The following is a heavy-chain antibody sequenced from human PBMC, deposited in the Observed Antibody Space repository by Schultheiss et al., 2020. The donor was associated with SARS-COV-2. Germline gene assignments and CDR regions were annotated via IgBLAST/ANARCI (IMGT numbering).Heavy chain of an antibody. J-gene: IGHJ4*02. D-gene: IGHD3-9*01. CDR3: AKDHGTGERYFDWLNERAGFDY. CDR1: GFTVSSNY. V-gene: IGHV3-23*01. Sequence: GESLKISCAASGFTVSSNYMSWVRQAPGKGLEWVSAISGSGGSTYYADSVKGRFTISRDNSKNTLYLQMNSLRAEDTAVYYCAKDHGTGERYFDWLNERAGFDYWGQGTLVTVSS. CDR2: ISGSGGST.